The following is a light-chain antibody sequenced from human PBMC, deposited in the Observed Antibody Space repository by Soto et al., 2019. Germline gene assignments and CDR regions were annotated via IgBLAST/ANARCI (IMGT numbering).Light chain of an antibody. V-gene: IGLV3-25*03. Sequence: SYELTQPPSVSVSPGQTARITCSGDALPKQYAYWYPQKPGQAPVLVIYKDSERPSGIPGRFSGSSAGTTVTLTISGVQAEDEADYCCQSADSSGTYWVFGGGTKLTVL. CDR2: KDS. CDR3: QSADSSGTYWV. CDR1: ALPKQY. J-gene: IGLJ3*02.